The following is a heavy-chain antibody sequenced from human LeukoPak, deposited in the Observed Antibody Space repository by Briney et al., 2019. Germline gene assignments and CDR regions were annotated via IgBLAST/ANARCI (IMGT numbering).Heavy chain of an antibody. CDR3: ARDLYGDYAFDY. V-gene: IGHV3-21*01. D-gene: IGHD4-17*01. Sequence: GGSLRLSCAASGFTFSSYTMNWVRQAPGEGLEWVSSISSGSNYIYYADSVKGRFTISRDSAKNSLYLQMNSLRAEDMAVYYCARDLYGDYAFDYWGQGTLVTVSS. J-gene: IGHJ4*02. CDR2: ISSGSNYI. CDR1: GFTFSSYT.